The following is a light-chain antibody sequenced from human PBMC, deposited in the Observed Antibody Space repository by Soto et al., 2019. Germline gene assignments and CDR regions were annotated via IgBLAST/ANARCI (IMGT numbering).Light chain of an antibody. CDR1: QSVSSK. J-gene: IGKJ3*01. V-gene: IGKV3-15*01. Sequence: EIVMTQPPATLSVSPGERATLSCRASQSVSSKLAWFQQKPGQAPSLLIYGVSTRATGVPVRFSGSGSGTEFTLTVNSLQSEDFAVYYCQQYGTAPLTFGPGTKVDIK. CDR3: QQYGTAPLT. CDR2: GVS.